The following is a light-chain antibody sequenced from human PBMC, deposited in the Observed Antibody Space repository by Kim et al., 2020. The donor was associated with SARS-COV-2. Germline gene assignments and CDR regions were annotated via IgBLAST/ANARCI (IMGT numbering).Light chain of an antibody. Sequence: VTISCSGSSSNIGRNSVNWYQQLPGRAPKVLISKNDQRHSGVPDRFSGSKSGTSASLAISGLQSEDEADYYCAAWDASLNVVVFGGGTQLTVL. CDR2: KND. V-gene: IGLV1-44*01. CDR3: AAWDASLNVVV. J-gene: IGLJ2*01. CDR1: SSNIGRNS.